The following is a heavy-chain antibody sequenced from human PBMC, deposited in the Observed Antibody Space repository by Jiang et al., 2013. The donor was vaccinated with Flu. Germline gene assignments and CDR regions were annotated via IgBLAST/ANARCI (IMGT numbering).Heavy chain of an antibody. J-gene: IGHJ2*01. CDR3: ARDKRFCSGANCYRDWYMDL. CDR2: ISNDGRIT. CDR1: GFTSSSYA. V-gene: IGHV3-30*04. Sequence: QLLESGGGVVQPGRSLRLSCAASGFTSSSYAMHWVRQAPGKGLEWVAVISNDGRITYYADSVKGRFTISRDNSKNTLDVQMNSLRPEDSALYFCARDKRFCSGANCYRDWYMDLWGRGTLVTVSS. D-gene: IGHD2-15*01.